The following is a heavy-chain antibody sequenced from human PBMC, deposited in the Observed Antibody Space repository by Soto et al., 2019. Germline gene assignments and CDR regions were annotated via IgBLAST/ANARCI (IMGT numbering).Heavy chain of an antibody. CDR1: GGTFNTYA. CDR2: ISPMFGAA. Sequence: QVQLVQSGAEMKKPGSSVKVSCQSSGGTFNTYAMNWVRQAPGQGPEWMGDISPMFGAANYAPKFQGRVTITADESTGTPYMQLSSLTPEDTALYFCAREVQVHTPAFVYWGQGTLVTVSS. V-gene: IGHV1-69*19. D-gene: IGHD3-10*01. J-gene: IGHJ4*02. CDR3: AREVQVHTPAFVY.